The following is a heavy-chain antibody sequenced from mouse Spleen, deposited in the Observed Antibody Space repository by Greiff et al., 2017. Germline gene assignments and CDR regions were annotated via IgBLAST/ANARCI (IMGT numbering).Heavy chain of an antibody. CDR3: ARRKNYDYDEAWFAY. J-gene: IGHJ3*01. CDR1: GFTFSSYG. V-gene: IGHV5-6*02. D-gene: IGHD2-4*01. Sequence: EVKLMESGGDLVKPGGSLKLSCAASGFTFSSYGMSWVRQTPDKRLEWVATISSGGSYTYYPDSVKGRFTISRDNAKNTLYLQMSSLKSEDTAMYYCARRKNYDYDEAWFAYWGQGTLVTVSA. CDR2: ISSGGSYT.